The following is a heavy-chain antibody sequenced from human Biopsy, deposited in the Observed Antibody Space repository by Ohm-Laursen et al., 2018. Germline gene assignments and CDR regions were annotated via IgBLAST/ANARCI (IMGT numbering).Heavy chain of an antibody. CDR2: ISETSSHI. J-gene: IGHJ6*02. CDR1: GFSVSSYD. CDR3: ARDSSRRAREGGMDV. V-gene: IGHV3-21*01. D-gene: IGHD2-2*01. Sequence: SLRLSCAASGFSVSSYDMNWVRQAPGKGLEWISYISETSSHIYDADSVRGRFTVDRDIAKNSLYLQLSSLRVEDTAVYYCARDSSRRAREGGMDVWGQGTTVTVSS.